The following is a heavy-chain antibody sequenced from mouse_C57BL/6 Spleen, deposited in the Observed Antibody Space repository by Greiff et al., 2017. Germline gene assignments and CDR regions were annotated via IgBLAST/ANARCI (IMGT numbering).Heavy chain of an antibody. V-gene: IGHV1-15*01. Sequence: QVQLQQSGAELVRPGASVTLSCKASGYTFTDYEMHWVKQTPVHGLEWIGAIDPETGGTAYNQKFKGKAILTADKSSSTAYMELRSLTSEDSAVYYCTRRDLRPWYFDVWGTGTTVTVSS. CDR3: TRRDLRPWYFDV. CDR1: GYTFTDYE. CDR2: IDPETGGT. D-gene: IGHD1-2*01. J-gene: IGHJ1*03.